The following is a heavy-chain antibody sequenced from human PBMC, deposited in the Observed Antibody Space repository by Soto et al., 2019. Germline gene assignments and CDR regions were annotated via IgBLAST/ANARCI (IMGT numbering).Heavy chain of an antibody. J-gene: IGHJ4*01. CDR3: AALWFGELAFNY. CDR2: VYHNGIM. V-gene: IGHV4-38-2*02. Sequence: TLSLTCSVSGYSISSGYYWGWVRQAPGKGLEWLGSVYHNGIMFHNPSFQSRVTISVDTSKNQFSLNLRSVTAADTAVYYCAALWFGELAFNYWGHGILVTVSS. CDR1: GYSISSGYY. D-gene: IGHD3-10*01.